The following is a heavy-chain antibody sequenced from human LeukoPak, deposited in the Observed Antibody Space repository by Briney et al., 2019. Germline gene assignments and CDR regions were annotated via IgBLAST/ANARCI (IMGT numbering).Heavy chain of an antibody. CDR2: IYTSGST. D-gene: IGHD6-19*01. J-gene: IGHJ6*02. Sequence: SETLSLTCTVSGVSISSYYWSWLRQPAGKGLEWIGRIYTSGSTNYNPSLKSRVTMSVDTSKNQFSLKLSSVTAADTAVYYCARGGSGWPYYYGMDVWGQGTTVTVSS. CDR1: GVSISSYY. CDR3: ARGGSGWPYYYGMDV. V-gene: IGHV4-4*07.